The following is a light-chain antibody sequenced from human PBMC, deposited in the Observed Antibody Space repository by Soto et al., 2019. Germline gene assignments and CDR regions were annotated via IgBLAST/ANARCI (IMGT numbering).Light chain of an antibody. V-gene: IGLV3-21*04. CDR3: QVWDSSSDHVV. Sequence: SYELTQPPSVSVAPGKTATITCGENNIGSKSVHWYQQKPGQAPVLVIYYDSDRPSGIPERFSGSNSGNTATLTISRVEAGDEADYYCQVWDSSSDHVVFGGGTKLTVL. CDR1: NIGSKS. CDR2: YDS. J-gene: IGLJ2*01.